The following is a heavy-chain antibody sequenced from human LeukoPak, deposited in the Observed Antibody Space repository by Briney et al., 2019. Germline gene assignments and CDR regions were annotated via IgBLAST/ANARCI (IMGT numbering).Heavy chain of an antibody. CDR2: IWYDGSNK. CDR1: GFTFSSYG. V-gene: IGHV3-33*01. Sequence: GRSLRLSCAASGFTFSSYGMHWVRQAPGKGLEWVAVIWYDGSNKYYADSVKGRFTISRDNSKNTLYLQMNSLRAEDTAVYYCARGGTYYYDSSGYPLDYWGQGTLVTVSS. CDR3: ARGGTYYYDSSGYPLDY. J-gene: IGHJ4*02. D-gene: IGHD3-22*01.